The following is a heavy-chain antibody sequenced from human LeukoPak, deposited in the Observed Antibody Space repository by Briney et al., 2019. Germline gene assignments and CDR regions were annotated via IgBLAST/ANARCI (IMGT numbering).Heavy chain of an antibody. CDR2: INNDGSIT. CDR3: ARGWDTTPRSGFDI. J-gene: IGHJ3*02. D-gene: IGHD2-15*01. Sequence: GGSLRLSCAASEFTISRYWMHWVRQAPGKGLVWVSNINNDGSITTYADSVKGRFTISRDNVKNTLFLQMNSLGAEDTALYYCARGWDTTPRSGFDIWGLGTMVTVSS. V-gene: IGHV3-74*01. CDR1: EFTISRYW.